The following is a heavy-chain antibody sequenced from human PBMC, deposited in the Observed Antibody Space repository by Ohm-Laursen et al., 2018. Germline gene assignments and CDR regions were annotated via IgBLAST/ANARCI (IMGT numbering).Heavy chain of an antibody. CDR3: TRDSKGVYTTSRKFDY. Sequence: SLRLSCAASGIVFGDYTMNWFRQAPGKGLEWVGFIRSEAYGGATEYAASVKGRFTMSRDESKRIAYLQMNSLKTEDTAVYYCTRDSKGVYTTSRKFDYWGQGTVVTVSP. CDR2: IRSEAYGGAT. D-gene: IGHD6-6*01. CDR1: GIVFGDYT. J-gene: IGHJ4*02. V-gene: IGHV3-49*03.